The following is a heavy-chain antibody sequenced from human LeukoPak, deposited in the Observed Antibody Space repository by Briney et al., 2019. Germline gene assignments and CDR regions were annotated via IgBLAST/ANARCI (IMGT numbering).Heavy chain of an antibody. Sequence: TWVRQHPGKGLEWIGYIYYSGSTYYNPSLKSRVTISVDTSKNQFSLKLSSVTAADTAVYYCARAVVSRYCSSTSCYGMDVWGQGTTVTVSS. V-gene: IGHV4-31*02. J-gene: IGHJ6*02. D-gene: IGHD2-2*01. CDR2: IYYSGST. CDR3: ARAVVSRYCSSTSCYGMDV.